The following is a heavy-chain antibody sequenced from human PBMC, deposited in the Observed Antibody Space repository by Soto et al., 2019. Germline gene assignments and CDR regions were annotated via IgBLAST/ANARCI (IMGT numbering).Heavy chain of an antibody. CDR2: IGGSGAYT. D-gene: IGHD2-2*01. V-gene: IGHV3-23*01. CDR1: GLSFPNYA. Sequence: LLESGGGLVQPGGSLRLSCVASGLSFPNYAMNWVRQAPGKGLEWVSDIGGSGAYTYYADSVKGRFTISRDNSKNTVYLQMNSLRGEDTAVYYCAKGSSSTQFLNYYFYHMDVWGKGTTVSVSS. J-gene: IGHJ6*03. CDR3: AKGSSSTQFLNYYFYHMDV.